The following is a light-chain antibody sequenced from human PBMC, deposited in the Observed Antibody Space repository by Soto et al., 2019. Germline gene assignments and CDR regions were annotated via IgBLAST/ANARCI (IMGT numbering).Light chain of an antibody. CDR1: TSNIGSNT. CDR2: SNN. Sequence: QSVLTQPPSASGTPGQRLTISCSGSTSNIGSNTVSWYQQLPGTAPKLLIHSNNQRPSGVPDRFSGSKSGTSASLAISGLQSEDEADYFCCSYTVGDKVIFGGGTKLTVL. CDR3: CSYTVGDKVI. V-gene: IGLV1-44*01. J-gene: IGLJ2*01.